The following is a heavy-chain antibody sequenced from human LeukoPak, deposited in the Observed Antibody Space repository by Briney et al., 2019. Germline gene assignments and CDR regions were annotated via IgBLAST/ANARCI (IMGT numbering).Heavy chain of an antibody. Sequence: GGYLRLYCAASGFTVSSYDMSWVRQAQGQGLEWVFDLSGSGCSTYYTDSVKDRFTISRDNSKHMLYQQINSLRAEDTAVYDCAKPPGIEAPGTFLYWVQGTLVSVCS. J-gene: IGHJ4*02. D-gene: IGHD6-13*01. V-gene: IGHV3-23*01. CDR1: GFTVSSYD. CDR2: LSGSGCST. CDR3: AKPPGIEAPGTFLY.